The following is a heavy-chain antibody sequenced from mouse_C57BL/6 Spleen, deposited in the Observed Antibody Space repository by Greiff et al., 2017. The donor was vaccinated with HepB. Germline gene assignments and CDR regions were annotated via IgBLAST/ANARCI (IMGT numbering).Heavy chain of an antibody. CDR3: ARWGLPLGGFDY. CDR2: INPNNGGT. V-gene: IGHV1-26*01. Sequence: VQLQQSGPELVKPGASVKISCKASGYTFTDYYMNWVKQSHGKSLEWIGDINPNNGGTSYNQKFKGKATLTVDKSSSTAYMELRSLTSEDSAVYYCARWGLPLGGFDYWGQGTTLTVSS. D-gene: IGHD3-3*01. CDR1: GYTFTDYY. J-gene: IGHJ2*01.